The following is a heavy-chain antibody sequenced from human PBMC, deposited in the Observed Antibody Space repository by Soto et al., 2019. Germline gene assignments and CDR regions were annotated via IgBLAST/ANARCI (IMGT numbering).Heavy chain of an antibody. V-gene: IGHV3-23*01. CDR3: ARVAGAPLPFDY. CDR2: LASSGDKT. CDR1: GFTFTKYA. Sequence: GGSLRLSCAASGFTFTKYAMTWVRQAPGKGLEWVSALASSGDKTYYADSVKGRFTISRDIAKSMVYLQLNSLRAEDTAIYYCARVAGAPLPFDYWGQGILVTVSS. J-gene: IGHJ4*02. D-gene: IGHD7-27*01.